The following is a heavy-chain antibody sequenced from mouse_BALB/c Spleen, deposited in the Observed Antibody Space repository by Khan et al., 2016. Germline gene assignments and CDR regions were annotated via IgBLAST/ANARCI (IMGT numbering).Heavy chain of an antibody. CDR2: INPDSSTI. J-gene: IGHJ1*01. Sequence: EVKLLESGGGLVQPGGSLKLSCAASGFAFSRYWMRWVRQAPGQGLEWIGDINPDSSTINYTPSLKDKFIISRDNANNTLYLQMSKVRSEDTARDYCASTFWYFDVWGAGTTVTVSS. CDR3: ASTFWYFDV. CDR1: GFAFSRYW. V-gene: IGHV4-1*02.